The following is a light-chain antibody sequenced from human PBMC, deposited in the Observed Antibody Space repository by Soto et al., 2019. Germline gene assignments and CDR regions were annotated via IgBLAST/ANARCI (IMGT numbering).Light chain of an antibody. V-gene: IGKV1-39*01. J-gene: IGKJ2*01. CDR2: AAS. CDR3: QQSFITPNA. CDR1: QSITNY. Sequence: DIQMTQSPSSLSASVGDRVTITCRASQSITNYLNWYQQKPGKAPKLLIYAASSLQSGVPSRFSGSGSGTDFTLTVSSPQPEDFATYYCQQSFITPNAFGQGTKQEIK.